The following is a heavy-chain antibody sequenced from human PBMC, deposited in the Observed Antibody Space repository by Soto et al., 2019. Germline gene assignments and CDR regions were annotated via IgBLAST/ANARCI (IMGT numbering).Heavy chain of an antibody. CDR3: ARRRSRYYYGMDV. J-gene: IGHJ6*02. Sequence: SETLSLTSTVSSGSLSSGGYYWSWIRQHPGKGLEWIGYIYYSGSTYYNPSLKSRVTISVDTSKHQFSLKLSSVTAADTAVYYCARRRSRYYYGMDVWGQGTTVTVSS. V-gene: IGHV4-31*03. CDR2: IYYSGST. CDR1: SGSLSSGGYY.